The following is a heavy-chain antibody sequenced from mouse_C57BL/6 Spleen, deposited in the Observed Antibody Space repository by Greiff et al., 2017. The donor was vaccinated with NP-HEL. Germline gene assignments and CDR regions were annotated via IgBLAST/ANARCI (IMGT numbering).Heavy chain of an antibody. CDR3: ARRRHYYGSSYFDV. CDR2: ISSGSSTI. CDR1: GFTFSDYG. Sequence: EVKVVESGGGLVKPGGSLKLSCAASGFTFSDYGMHWVRQAPEKGLEWVAYISSGSSTIYYADTVKGRFTISRDNAKNTLFLQMTSLRSEDTAMYYCARRRHYYGSSYFDVWGTGTTVTVSS. J-gene: IGHJ1*03. D-gene: IGHD1-1*01. V-gene: IGHV5-17*01.